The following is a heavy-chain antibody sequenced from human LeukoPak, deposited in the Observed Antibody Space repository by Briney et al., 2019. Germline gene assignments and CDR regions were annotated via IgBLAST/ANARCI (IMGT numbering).Heavy chain of an antibody. J-gene: IGHJ3*02. CDR2: IKQDGSEK. Sequence: GGSLRLSCAASGFRFSSYWMTWVRQAPGGGLGWVANIKQDGSEKYYVDSVKGRFTISRDNAETSLYLQMNSLRVEDTAVYYCARGGIAFDPFDIWGQGTMVTVSS. D-gene: IGHD1-14*01. CDR3: ARGGIAFDPFDI. V-gene: IGHV3-7*01. CDR1: GFRFSSYW.